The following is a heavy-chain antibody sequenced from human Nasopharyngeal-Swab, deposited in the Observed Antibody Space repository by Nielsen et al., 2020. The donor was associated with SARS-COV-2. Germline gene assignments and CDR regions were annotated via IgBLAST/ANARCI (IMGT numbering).Heavy chain of an antibody. V-gene: IGHV4-34*01. J-gene: IGHJ5*02. D-gene: IGHD3-10*01. CDR2: INHSGST. CDR3: ARARRPSSMVRHRLNWFDP. CDR1: GFTFSSYS. Sequence: ESLKISCAASGFTFSSYSMNWVRQAPGKGLEWIGEINHSGSTNYNPSLKSRVTISVDTSKNQFSLKLSSVSVADTAVYYCARARRPSSMVRHRLNWFDPWGQGTLVTVSS.